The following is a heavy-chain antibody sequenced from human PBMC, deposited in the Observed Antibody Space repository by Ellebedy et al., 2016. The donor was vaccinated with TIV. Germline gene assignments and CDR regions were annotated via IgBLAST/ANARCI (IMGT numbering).Heavy chain of an antibody. Sequence: AASVKVSCKASGYTFTGYYMHWVRQAPGQGLEWMGWINPNSGGTNYAQKFQGWVTMTRDTSISTAYMELSRLRSDDTAVYYCARGKKSTFGGVIASGDYFDYWGQGTLVTVSS. D-gene: IGHD3-16*02. CDR2: INPNSGGT. J-gene: IGHJ4*02. V-gene: IGHV1-2*04. CDR3: ARGKKSTFGGVIASGDYFDY. CDR1: GYTFTGYY.